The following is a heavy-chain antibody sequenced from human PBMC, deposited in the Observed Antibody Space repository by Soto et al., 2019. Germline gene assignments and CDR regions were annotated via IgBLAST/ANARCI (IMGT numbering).Heavy chain of an antibody. V-gene: IGHV4-4*02. D-gene: IGHD6-13*01. CDR1: GGSIRTSNW. CDR2: VYRTGST. CDR3: ARARATIAAAAIFDC. Sequence: QVQLQESGPGLVKPSGTLSLTGAVSGGSIRTSNWWSWVRQPPGKGLEWIGEVYRTGSTNYNPSLESRLTISVDTSKNQFSLKLTSVTAADTAVYYCARARATIAAAAIFDCWGQGTLVTVSS. J-gene: IGHJ4*02.